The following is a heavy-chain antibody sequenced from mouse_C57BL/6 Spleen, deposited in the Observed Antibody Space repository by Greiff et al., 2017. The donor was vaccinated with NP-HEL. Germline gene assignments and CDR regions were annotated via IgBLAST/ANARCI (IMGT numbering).Heavy chain of an antibody. CDR3: RSYYYSNYVYYAMDY. CDR2: IYPGNSDT. V-gene: IGHV1-5*01. Sequence: EVKVVESGTVLARPGASVKMSCKTSGYTFTSYWMHWVKQRPGQGLEWIGAIYPGNSDTSYNQKFKGKAKLTAVTSASTAYMELSSLTNEDSAVYYCRSYYYSNYVYYAMDYWGQGTSVTVSS. D-gene: IGHD2-5*01. CDR1: GYTFTSYW. J-gene: IGHJ4*01.